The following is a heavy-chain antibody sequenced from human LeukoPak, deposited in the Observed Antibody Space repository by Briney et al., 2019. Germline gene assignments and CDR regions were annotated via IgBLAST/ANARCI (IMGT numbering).Heavy chain of an antibody. CDR1: GFTFSSFA. J-gene: IGHJ4*02. V-gene: IGHV3-30-3*01. D-gene: IGHD4-17*01. CDR2: ISYDGSNK. Sequence: GRSLRLSCAASGFTFSSFAMHWVRQAPGKGLEWVAVISYDGSNKYYADSVKGRFTISRDNSKNTLYLQMDSLRAEDTAVYYCARNPERYYGSYYFDYWGQGTLVTVSS. CDR3: ARNPERYYGSYYFDY.